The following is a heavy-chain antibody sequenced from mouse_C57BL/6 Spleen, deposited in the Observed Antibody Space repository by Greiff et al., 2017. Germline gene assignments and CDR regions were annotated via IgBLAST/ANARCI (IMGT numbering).Heavy chain of an antibody. CDR2: IYPGDGDT. Sequence: VKVVESGAELVKPGASVKISCKASGYAFSSYWMNWVKQRPGKGLEWIGQIYPGDGDTNYNGKFKGKATLTADKSSSTAYMQLSSLTSEDSAVYFCARGDYYGSRYYAMDYWGQGTSVTVSS. D-gene: IGHD1-1*01. J-gene: IGHJ4*01. CDR3: ARGDYYGSRYYAMDY. V-gene: IGHV1-80*01. CDR1: GYAFSSYW.